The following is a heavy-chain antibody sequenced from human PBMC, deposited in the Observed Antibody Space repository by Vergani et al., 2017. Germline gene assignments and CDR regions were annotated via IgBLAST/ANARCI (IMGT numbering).Heavy chain of an antibody. CDR1: GFTFSSYA. J-gene: IGHJ6*03. V-gene: IGHV3-23*01. D-gene: IGHD6-6*01. CDR2: ISGSGGST. CDR3: AKVVSSSSYYYYYMGV. Sequence: EVQLLESGGGLVQPGGSLRLSCAASGFTFSSYAMSWVRQAPGKGLEWVSAISGSGGSTYYADSVKGRFTISRDKSKNTLYLQMNSLRAEDTAVYYCAKVVSSSSYYYYYMGVWGKGTTVTVSS.